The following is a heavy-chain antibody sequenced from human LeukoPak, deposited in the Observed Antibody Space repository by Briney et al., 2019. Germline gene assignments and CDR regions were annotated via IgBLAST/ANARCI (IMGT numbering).Heavy chain of an antibody. CDR2: IRRRAFGETA. D-gene: IGHD6-13*01. CDR1: GFTCGDYA. CDR3: TREGAAAAYGMDV. V-gene: IGHV3-49*04. Sequence: RGGSLRLSCTASGFTCGDYAVSWVRRAPGRGLEWVGLIRRRAFGETADYAASVKGRFTISRDDSKSIAYLQMNSLKTEDTAVYYCTREGAAAAYGMDVWGQGTTVTVSS. J-gene: IGHJ6*02.